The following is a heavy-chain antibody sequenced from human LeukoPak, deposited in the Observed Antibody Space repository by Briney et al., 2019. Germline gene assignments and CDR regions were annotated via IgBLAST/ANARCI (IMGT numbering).Heavy chain of an antibody. CDR1: GGCISSSSYY. D-gene: IGHD6-19*01. Sequence: PSETLSLTCTVSGGCISSSSYYWGWIRQPPGKGLEWIGSIYYSGSTYYNPSLKSRVTISVDTSKNQFSLKLSSVTAADTAVYYCARERGVAGPEPFDYWGQGTLVTVSS. CDR2: IYYSGST. V-gene: IGHV4-39*07. CDR3: ARERGVAGPEPFDY. J-gene: IGHJ4*02.